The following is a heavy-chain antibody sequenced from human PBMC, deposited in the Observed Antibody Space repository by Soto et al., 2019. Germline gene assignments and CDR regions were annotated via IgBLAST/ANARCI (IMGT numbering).Heavy chain of an antibody. CDR2: SRNKANSYTT. CDR1: GLTFSDHY. V-gene: IGHV3-72*01. J-gene: IGHJ1*01. D-gene: IGHD3-16*01. Sequence: EVQLVESGGGLVQPGGSLRLSCAASGLTFSDHYSDWVRQAPGKGLEWVGRSRNKANSYTTEYAASVKGRFTLSRDDSTNSVYLQMNSLKTGDTAVCYCALGGGFQHWGQGTLVTVSS. CDR3: ALGGGFQH.